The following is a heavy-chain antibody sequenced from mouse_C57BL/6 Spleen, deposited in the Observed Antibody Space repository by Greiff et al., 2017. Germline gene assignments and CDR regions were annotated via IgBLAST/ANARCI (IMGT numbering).Heavy chain of an antibody. V-gene: IGHV14-4*01. CDR2: IDPENGDT. J-gene: IGHJ4*01. CDR3: TEGNYAMDY. Sequence: VQLQQSGAELVRPGASVKLSCTASGFNIKDDYMHWVKQRPEQGLEWIGWIDPENGDTEYASKFQGKATITADTSSNTAYLQLSSLTSEDTAVYYCTEGNYAMDYWGQGTSVTVSA. CDR1: GFNIKDDY.